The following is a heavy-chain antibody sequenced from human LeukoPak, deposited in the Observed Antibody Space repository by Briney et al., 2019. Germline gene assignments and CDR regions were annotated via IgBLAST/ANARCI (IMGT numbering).Heavy chain of an antibody. V-gene: IGHV1-8*03. D-gene: IGHD5-24*01. J-gene: IGHJ4*02. CDR2: MNPKSGNT. Sequence: ASVKVSCKASGYTFTSYDINWVRQATEQGLEWMGWMNPKSGNTGYAQKFQGRVTITRNTSITTAYMELSSLRSEDTAVYYCARVEMATIGRPFDYWGQGTLVTVSS. CDR1: GYTFTSYD. CDR3: ARVEMATIGRPFDY.